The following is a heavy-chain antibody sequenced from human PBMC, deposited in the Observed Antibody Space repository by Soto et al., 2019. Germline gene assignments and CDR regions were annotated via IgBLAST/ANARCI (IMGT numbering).Heavy chain of an antibody. CDR3: AGSGYYGMDV. CDR1: VFTFSDYY. V-gene: IGHV3-11*06. CDR2: ISSSSSYA. Sequence: PRGSLLVSCASSVFTFSDYYMSWIRQAPGKGLEWVSYISSSSSYANYADSVKGRFTISRDNAKKSLYLQMNSLRAEDTAVYYCAGSGYYGMDVWGQGTTVTVSS. J-gene: IGHJ6*01. D-gene: IGHD3-3*01.